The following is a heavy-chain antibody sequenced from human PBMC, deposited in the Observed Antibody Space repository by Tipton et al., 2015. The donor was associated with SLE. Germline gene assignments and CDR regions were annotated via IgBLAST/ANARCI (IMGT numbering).Heavy chain of an antibody. D-gene: IGHD5-12*01. CDR3: ARRLTRYSGYDYFDY. CDR2: IYYSGST. Sequence: LRLSCAVYGGSFSGYYWSWIRQPPGKGLEWTGYIYYSGSTNYNPSLKSRVTISVDTSKNQFSLKLSSVTAADTAVYYCARRLTRYSGYDYFDYWGQGTLVTVSS. CDR1: GGSFSGYY. J-gene: IGHJ4*02. V-gene: IGHV4-59*08.